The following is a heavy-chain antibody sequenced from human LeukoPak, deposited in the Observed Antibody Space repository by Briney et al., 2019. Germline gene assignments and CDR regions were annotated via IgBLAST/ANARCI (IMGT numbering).Heavy chain of an antibody. CDR2: IIPIFGTA. V-gene: IGHV1-69*13. J-gene: IGHJ4*02. Sequence: SVKVSCKASGGTFSSYAISWVRQAPGQGLEWTGGIIPIFGTANYAQKFQGRVTITADESTSTAYMELSSLRSEDTAVYYCARDLWGMVRGVANWGQGTLVTVSS. D-gene: IGHD3-10*01. CDR1: GGTFSSYA. CDR3: ARDLWGMVRGVAN.